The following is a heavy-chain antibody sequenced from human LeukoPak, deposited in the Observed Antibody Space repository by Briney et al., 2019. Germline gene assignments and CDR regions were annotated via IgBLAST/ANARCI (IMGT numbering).Heavy chain of an antibody. Sequence: GGSLRLSCAASGFTFSDYSMSWIRQAPGKGLEWVSYISSSGSTIYYADFVKGRFTISRDNAKNSLYLQMNSLRAEDTAVYYCASWLYSYGHFDYWGQGTLVTVSS. D-gene: IGHD5-18*01. CDR1: GFTFSDYS. CDR3: ASWLYSYGHFDY. V-gene: IGHV3-11*04. J-gene: IGHJ4*02. CDR2: ISSSGSTI.